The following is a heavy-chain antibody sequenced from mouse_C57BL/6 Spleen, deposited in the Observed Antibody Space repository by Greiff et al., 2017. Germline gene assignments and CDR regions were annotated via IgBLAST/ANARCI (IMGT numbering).Heavy chain of an antibody. J-gene: IGHJ2*01. Sequence: EVQEVESGGGLVQPGGSMKLSCVASGFTFSNYWMNWVRQSPEKGLEWVAQIRLKSDNYATHYAESVKGRFTISRDDSKSSVYLQMNNLRAEDTGIYYCTGALLLPYYFDYWGQGTTLTVSS. CDR1: GFTFSNYW. D-gene: IGHD1-1*01. V-gene: IGHV6-3*01. CDR3: TGALLLPYYFDY. CDR2: IRLKSDNYAT.